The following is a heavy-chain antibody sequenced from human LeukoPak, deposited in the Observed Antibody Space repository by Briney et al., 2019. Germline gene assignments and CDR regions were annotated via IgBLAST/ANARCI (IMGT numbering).Heavy chain of an antibody. V-gene: IGHV3-23*01. CDR3: AKETNDYGDYYYYGMDV. CDR1: GFTFSSYA. Sequence: GESLRLSCAASGFTFSSYAMSWVRQAPGKGLEWVSTIRGNGDGKHYADSLKGRLTISRDNSKNTLYLQMNSLRAEDTAVYYCAKETNDYGDYYYYGMDVWGQGTTVTVSS. D-gene: IGHD4-17*01. CDR2: IRGNGDGK. J-gene: IGHJ6*02.